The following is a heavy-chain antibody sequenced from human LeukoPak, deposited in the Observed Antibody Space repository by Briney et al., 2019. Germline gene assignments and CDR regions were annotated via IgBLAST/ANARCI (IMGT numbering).Heavy chain of an antibody. CDR3: ARVPADIVATYYMDV. J-gene: IGHJ6*03. V-gene: IGHV4-61*02. CDR2: IYTSGST. D-gene: IGHD5-12*01. Sequence: NASETLSLTCTVSGGSISSGSYYWSWIRQPAGKGLEWIGRIYTSGSTNYNPSLKSRVTISVDTSKNQFSLKLSSVTAADTAVYSCARVPADIVATYYMDVWGKGTTVTVSS. CDR1: GGSISSGSYY.